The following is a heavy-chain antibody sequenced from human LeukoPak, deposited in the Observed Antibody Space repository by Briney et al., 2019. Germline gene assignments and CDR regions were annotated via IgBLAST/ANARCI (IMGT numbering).Heavy chain of an antibody. CDR3: ARRAWLTRSLYYYYGMDV. CDR1: GFTFSSYW. Sequence: GGSLRLSCAASGFTFSSYWMSWVRQAPGKGLEWVANIKQDGSEKYYVDSVKGRFTISRDNAKNSLYLQMNSLRAEDTAVYYCARRAWLTRSLYYYYGMDVWGQGTTVTVSS. CDR2: IKQDGSEK. D-gene: IGHD6-19*01. V-gene: IGHV3-7*01. J-gene: IGHJ6*02.